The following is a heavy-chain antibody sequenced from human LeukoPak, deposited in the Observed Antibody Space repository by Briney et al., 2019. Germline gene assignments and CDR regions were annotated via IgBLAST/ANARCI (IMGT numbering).Heavy chain of an antibody. D-gene: IGHD2-15*01. Sequence: GGSLRLSCAASGFTFSSYAMSWVRQAPGKGLKWVSAISGSGGSTYYADSVKGRFTISRDNSKNTLYLQMNSLRAEDTAVYYCAKGWTFDVVVVAATIDYWGQGTLVTVSS. CDR3: AKGWTFDVVVVAATIDY. CDR2: ISGSGGST. V-gene: IGHV3-23*01. CDR1: GFTFSSYA. J-gene: IGHJ4*02.